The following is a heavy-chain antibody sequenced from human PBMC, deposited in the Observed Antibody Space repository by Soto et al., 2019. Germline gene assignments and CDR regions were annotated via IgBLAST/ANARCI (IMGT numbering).Heavy chain of an antibody. CDR2: ISGSGGST. V-gene: IGHV3-23*01. Sequence: EVQLLESGGGLVQPGGSLRLSCAASGFTFSSYAMSWVRQAPGKGLEWVSAISGSGGSTYYADSVKGRFTISRDNSKNTLYLKMNSLRAEDTAVEYCAKGGAKGEYDILTGYYRYWYFDLWGRGTLVTVSS. J-gene: IGHJ2*01. CDR3: AKGGAKGEYDILTGYYRYWYFDL. CDR1: GFTFSSYA. D-gene: IGHD3-9*01.